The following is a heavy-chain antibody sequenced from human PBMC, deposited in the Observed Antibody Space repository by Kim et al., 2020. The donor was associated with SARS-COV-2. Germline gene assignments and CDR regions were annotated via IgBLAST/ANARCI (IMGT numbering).Heavy chain of an antibody. Sequence: ASVKVSCKASGYTFTSYGISWVRQAPGQGLEWMGWISAYNGNTNYAQKLQGRVTMTTDTSTSTAYMELRSLRSDDTAVYYCARDRAIVVVPAVLYYYYGMDVWGQGTTVTVS. J-gene: IGHJ6*02. CDR2: ISAYNGNT. D-gene: IGHD2-2*01. CDR3: ARDRAIVVVPAVLYYYYGMDV. V-gene: IGHV1-18*01. CDR1: GYTFTSYG.